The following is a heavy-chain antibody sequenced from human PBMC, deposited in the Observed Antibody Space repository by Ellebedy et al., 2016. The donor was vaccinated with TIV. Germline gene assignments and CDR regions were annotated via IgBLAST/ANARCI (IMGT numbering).Heavy chain of an antibody. CDR2: ISTNGREK. CDR1: GFTLSTYG. D-gene: IGHD6-6*01. Sequence: GESLKISCVASGFTLSTYGMHWVRQTPNQGLEWVAFISTNGREKYYIDSVKGRFTISRDISKNTLYLQMNSLRVDDTAVYYCAEEGGSSRGASGMDVWGQGTAVVVSS. CDR3: AEEGGSSRGASGMDV. V-gene: IGHV3-30*18. J-gene: IGHJ6*02.